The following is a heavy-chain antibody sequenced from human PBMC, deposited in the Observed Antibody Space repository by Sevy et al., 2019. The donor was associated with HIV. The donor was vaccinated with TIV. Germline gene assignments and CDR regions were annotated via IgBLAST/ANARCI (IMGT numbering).Heavy chain of an antibody. J-gene: IGHJ1*01. CDR3: ALERLSSNVAEYFQN. Sequence: GGSLRLSCAASGFTFTRFSMHWVRQVPGKGLEWVATISYDESNEHYADSVKGRFTISRDNSRNVLFLQMNSLRGEDTAVYYCALERLSSNVAEYFQNWGQGTLVTVSS. CDR1: GFTFTRFS. V-gene: IGHV3-30-3*01. D-gene: IGHD1-1*01. CDR2: ISYDESNE.